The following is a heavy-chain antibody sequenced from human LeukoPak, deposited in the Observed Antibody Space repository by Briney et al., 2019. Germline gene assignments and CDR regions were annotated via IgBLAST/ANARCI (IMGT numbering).Heavy chain of an antibody. D-gene: IGHD3-10*01. Sequence: GGSLRLSCAASGFTFSSYGMHWVRQAPGKGLEWVAVISYDGSNKYYADSVKGRFTISRDNSKNTLYLQMNSLRAEDTAVYYCAKDWVPITMVRGELFDIWGQGTMVTVSS. CDR2: ISYDGSNK. V-gene: IGHV3-30*18. J-gene: IGHJ3*02. CDR3: AKDWVPITMVRGELFDI. CDR1: GFTFSSYG.